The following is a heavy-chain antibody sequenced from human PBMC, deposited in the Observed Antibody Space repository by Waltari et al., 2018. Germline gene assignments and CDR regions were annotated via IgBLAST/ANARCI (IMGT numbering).Heavy chain of an antibody. CDR3: ARVGTSLQDAIDV. CDR1: GASIISLGTS. J-gene: IGHJ3*01. Sequence: HLHLQESGSGRVKLSQTLSLTWDVSGASIISLGTSWPWVRQPPGKGQGWIGYICHCGSDSYNPSLKSRVTITVGRSNKRFTMTLTSVTAADTAVYYCARVGTSLQDAIDVWGQGTMVTVS. V-gene: IGHV4-30-2*01. CDR2: ICHCGSD. D-gene: IGHD4-4*01.